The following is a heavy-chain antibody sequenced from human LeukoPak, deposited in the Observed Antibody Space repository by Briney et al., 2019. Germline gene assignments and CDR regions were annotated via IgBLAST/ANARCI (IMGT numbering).Heavy chain of an antibody. J-gene: IGHJ4*02. Sequence: PSETLSLTCTVSGGSISSTSHYWGWIRQPPGKGLEWIGSMYYRGLTYYNSSFKSRVIISVDTSKNQFSLNLSSVTAADTAVYYRVRDRLAVAGTLTADFWGQGTLVTVSS. D-gene: IGHD6-19*01. V-gene: IGHV4-39*07. CDR2: MYYRGLT. CDR3: VRDRLAVAGTLTADF. CDR1: GGSISSTSHY.